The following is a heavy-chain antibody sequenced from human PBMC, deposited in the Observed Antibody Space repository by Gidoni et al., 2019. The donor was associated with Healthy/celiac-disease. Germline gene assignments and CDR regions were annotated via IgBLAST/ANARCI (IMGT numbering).Heavy chain of an antibody. CDR1: GGTFSSYA. Sequence: QVQLVQSGAEVKTPGSSVQVSCKASGGTFSSYAISWVRQAPGQGLEWMGGIIPIFGTANYAQKFQGRVTITADKSTSTAYMELSSLRSEDTAVYYCAREEQQLAYYYYGMDVWGQGTTVTVSS. V-gene: IGHV1-69*06. CDR3: AREEQQLAYYYYGMDV. CDR2: IIPIFGTA. D-gene: IGHD6-13*01. J-gene: IGHJ6*02.